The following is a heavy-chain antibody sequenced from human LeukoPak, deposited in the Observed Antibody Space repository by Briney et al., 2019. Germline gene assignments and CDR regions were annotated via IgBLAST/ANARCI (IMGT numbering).Heavy chain of an antibody. Sequence: PSETLSLTCAVYGGSFSGYYWSWIRQPPGKGLEWIGEINHSGSTNYNPSLKGRVTISVDTSKNQFSLKLSSVTAADTAVYYCARGRRGDYWGQGTLVTVSS. CDR3: ARGRRGDY. CDR2: INHSGST. J-gene: IGHJ4*02. V-gene: IGHV4-34*01. CDR1: GGSFSGYY.